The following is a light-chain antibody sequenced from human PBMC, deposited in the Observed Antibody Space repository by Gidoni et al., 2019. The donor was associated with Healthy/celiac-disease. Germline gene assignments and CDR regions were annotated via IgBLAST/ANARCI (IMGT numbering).Light chain of an antibody. J-gene: IGKJ3*01. CDR2: WAS. CDR1: QSVLYSSNNKNY. CDR3: QQYYSTPPT. Sequence: DIVMTQSPDSLAVSLGERATIHCKSSQSVLYSSNNKNYLAWYQQKPGQPPKLLIYWASTRESGVPDRFSGSGSGTDFTLTISSLQAEDVAVYYCQQYYSTPPTFXPXTKVDIK. V-gene: IGKV4-1*01.